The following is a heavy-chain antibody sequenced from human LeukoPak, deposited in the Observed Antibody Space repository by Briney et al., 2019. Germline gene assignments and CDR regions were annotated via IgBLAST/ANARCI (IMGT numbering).Heavy chain of an antibody. CDR1: DDSITMYY. J-gene: IGHJ6*03. Sequence: TSETLSLTCTVSDDSITMYYWTWIRQPPGKGLEWIGYVDHTGSTKFNPSLNGRVSISRDTSNNFFSLRLRSVTAADTAVYFCARGRVSSSTWYSTYYYFFYMDFWGKGTTVTVSS. D-gene: IGHD4-11*01. CDR2: VDHTGST. V-gene: IGHV4-59*01. CDR3: ARGRVSSSTWYSTYYYFFYMDF.